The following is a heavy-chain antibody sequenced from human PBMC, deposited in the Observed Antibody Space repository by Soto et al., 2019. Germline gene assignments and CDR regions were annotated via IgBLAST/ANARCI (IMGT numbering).Heavy chain of an antibody. CDR2: ISAYNGNT. CDR3: ARDQKGYNAFDI. Sequence: ASVKVSCKASGYTFTSYGISWVRQAPGQGLEWMGWISAYNGNTNYAQKLQGRVTMTTDTSTSTAYMELSRLRSDDTAVYYCARDQKGYNAFDIWGQGTMVTVSS. D-gene: IGHD3-16*02. V-gene: IGHV1-18*01. J-gene: IGHJ3*02. CDR1: GYTFTSYG.